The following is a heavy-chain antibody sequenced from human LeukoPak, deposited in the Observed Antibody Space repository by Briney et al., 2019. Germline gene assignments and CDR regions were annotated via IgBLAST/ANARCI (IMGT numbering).Heavy chain of an antibody. CDR3: ARIIVGATGIDY. D-gene: IGHD1-26*01. CDR1: GFTFSNYW. J-gene: IGHJ4*02. CDR2: ISSDGNNI. V-gene: IGHV3-74*01. Sequence: GGSLRLSCAASGFTFSNYWMHWVRQVPGKGLVWVSRISSDGNNIQYADSVKGRFTISRDNTKNTLYLQMNSLRVEDTAVYYCARIIVGATGIDYWGQGTLVTVSS.